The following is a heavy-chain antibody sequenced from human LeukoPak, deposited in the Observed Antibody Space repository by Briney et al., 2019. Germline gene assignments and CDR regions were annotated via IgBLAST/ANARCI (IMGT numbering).Heavy chain of an antibody. CDR3: ARSAAADY. CDR2: IIPIFGTA. CDR1: GYTFTSYG. D-gene: IGHD6-13*01. J-gene: IGHJ4*02. Sequence: ASVKVSCKASGYTFTSYGISWVRQAPGQGLEWMGGIIPIFGTANYAQKFQGRVTMTRDTSISTAYMELSRLRSDDTAVYYCARSAAADYWGQGTLVTVSS. V-gene: IGHV1-2*02.